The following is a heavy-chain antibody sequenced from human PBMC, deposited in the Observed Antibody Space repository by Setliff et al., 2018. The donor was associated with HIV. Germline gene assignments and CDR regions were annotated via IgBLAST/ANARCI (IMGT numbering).Heavy chain of an antibody. CDR1: GGSINRSPYY. V-gene: IGHV4-39*01. J-gene: IGHJ5*02. Sequence: SETLSLTCTVSGGSINRSPYYWNWVRQPPGKGLEWIGEINYSGDTTYNPSLKSRVNMFIDTSKKQFSLKVASVTAADTAVYYCVRQHGDYAFDPWGQGTLVTVSS. D-gene: IGHD4-17*01. CDR2: INYSGDT. CDR3: VRQHGDYAFDP.